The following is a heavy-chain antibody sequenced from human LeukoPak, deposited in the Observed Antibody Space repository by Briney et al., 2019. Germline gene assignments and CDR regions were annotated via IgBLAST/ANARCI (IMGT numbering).Heavy chain of an antibody. Sequence: ASVKVSCKASGYTFTGYYMHWVRQAPGQGLEWMGWINPNSGGTNYAQKFQGRVTMTRDTSISTAYMELSRLRSDDPAVYYCARASAYYYYMDVWGKGTTVTISS. D-gene: IGHD3-10*01. CDR2: INPNSGGT. J-gene: IGHJ6*03. V-gene: IGHV1-2*02. CDR1: GYTFTGYY. CDR3: ARASAYYYYMDV.